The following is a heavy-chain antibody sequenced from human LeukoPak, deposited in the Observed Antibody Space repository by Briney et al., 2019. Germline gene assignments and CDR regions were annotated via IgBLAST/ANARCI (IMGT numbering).Heavy chain of an antibody. J-gene: IGHJ4*02. CDR3: ARGPFKVLTPSRGNGFDY. CDR2: IYYSGST. Sequence: SETLTLTCTASGVSISSYYWSWIRQPPGKGLEWVWFIYYSGSTNYAHSVKGRVTISVDTSKNQFSLKLSSVTAADTAVYYCARGPFKVLTPSRGNGFDYWGQGTLVTVCS. CDR1: GVSISSYY. D-gene: IGHD1-1*01. V-gene: IGHV4-59*01.